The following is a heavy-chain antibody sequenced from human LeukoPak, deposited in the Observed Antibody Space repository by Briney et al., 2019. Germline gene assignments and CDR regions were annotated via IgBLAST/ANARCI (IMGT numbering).Heavy chain of an antibody. CDR3: ANGRGSSGSR. V-gene: IGHV3-7*01. CDR2: IQPDGSGD. J-gene: IGHJ4*02. Sequence: PGGSLRLSCAASGFTFSSYGMHWVRQAPGKGLEWVANIQPDGSGDYYVDSVKGRFTLSRDNAKNSLYLQMNSLRAEDTAVYYCANGRGSSGSRWGQGTQVTVSS. D-gene: IGHD6-13*01. CDR1: GFTFSSYG.